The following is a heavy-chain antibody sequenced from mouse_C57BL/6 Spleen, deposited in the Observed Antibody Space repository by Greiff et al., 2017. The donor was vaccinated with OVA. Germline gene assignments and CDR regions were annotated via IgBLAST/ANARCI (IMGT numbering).Heavy chain of an antibody. CDR1: GYSITSGYY. D-gene: IGHD4-1*01. J-gene: IGHJ2*01. V-gene: IGHV3-6*01. CDR3: ARGGGTWYFDY. CDR2: ISYDGSN. Sequence: ESGPGLVKLSQSLSLTCSVTGYSITSGYYWNWIRQFPGNKLEWMGYISYDGSNNYNPSLKNRISITRDTSKNQFFLKLNSVTTEDTATYYCARGGGTWYFDYWGQGTTLTVSS.